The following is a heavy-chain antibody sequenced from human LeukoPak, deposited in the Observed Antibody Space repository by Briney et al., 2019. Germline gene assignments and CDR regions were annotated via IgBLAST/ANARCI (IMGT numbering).Heavy chain of an antibody. CDR2: IIPIFGTA. V-gene: IGHV1-69*13. Sequence: SVKVSRKASGGTFSSYAISWVRQAPGQGLEWMGGIIPIFGTANYAQKFQGRVTITADESTSTAYMELSSLRSEDTAVYYCARAPGGRSSWYYFDYWGQGTLVTVSS. J-gene: IGHJ4*02. CDR3: ARAPGGRSSWYYFDY. D-gene: IGHD6-13*01. CDR1: GGTFSSYA.